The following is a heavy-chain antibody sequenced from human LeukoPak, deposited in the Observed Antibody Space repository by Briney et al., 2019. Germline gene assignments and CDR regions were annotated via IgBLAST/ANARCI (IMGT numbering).Heavy chain of an antibody. V-gene: IGHV4-39*01. D-gene: IGHD2-15*01. Sequence: SETLSLTCTVSGGSISSNSYYWGWIRQPPGRGLEWIGSISYSGTTYYNPSLKSRVTISVDTSKNQFSLKLNSVTAADTAMYYCARHGVAVVTSSFDYRGQGTLVTVSS. CDR1: GGSISSNSYY. CDR2: ISYSGTT. J-gene: IGHJ4*02. CDR3: ARHGVAVVTSSFDY.